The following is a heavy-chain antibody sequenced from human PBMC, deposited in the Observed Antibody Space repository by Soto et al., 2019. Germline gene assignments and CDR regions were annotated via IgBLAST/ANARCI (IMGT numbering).Heavy chain of an antibody. J-gene: IGHJ2*01. D-gene: IGHD4-17*01. CDR3: CGPSTVTINLFFDL. CDR1: GFTVSSNY. CDR2: IYGGGRT. Sequence: EVQLVESGGGLVQPGGSLRLSCAASGFTVSSNYMSWVRQAPGKGLEWVSIIYGGGRTNYADSVKGRFTVSRDNYKNTLYLKMNSLRAEDTAMYYCCGPSTVTINLFFDLWGRGTLVTVSS. V-gene: IGHV3-66*01.